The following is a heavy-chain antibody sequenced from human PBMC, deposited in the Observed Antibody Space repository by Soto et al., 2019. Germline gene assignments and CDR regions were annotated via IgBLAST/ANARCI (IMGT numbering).Heavy chain of an antibody. D-gene: IGHD2-15*01. Sequence: GGSLRLSCAASGFTFSSYAMSWVRQAPGKGLEWVSAISGSGGSTYYADSVKGRFTISRDNSKNTLYLQMNSLRAEDTAVYYCARDYSEDLYFDYWGQGTLVTVSS. CDR3: ARDYSEDLYFDY. J-gene: IGHJ4*02. V-gene: IGHV3-23*01. CDR2: ISGSGGST. CDR1: GFTFSSYA.